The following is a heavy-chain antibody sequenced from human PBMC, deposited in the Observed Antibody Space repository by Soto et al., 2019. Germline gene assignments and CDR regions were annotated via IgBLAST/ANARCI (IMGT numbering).Heavy chain of an antibody. CDR3: AHSRSSGLYFRGLWWFDP. Sequence: QITLKESGPTLVTPTQTLTLTCTFSGFSLSTSGVGVGWIRHPPGPALEWLALIYWDDDKRYSPSLKSRLTITKDTSKNQVVLTMTHMDPVDTATYYCAHSRSSGLYFRGLWWFDPWGQGTLVTVSS. V-gene: IGHV2-5*02. J-gene: IGHJ5*02. CDR1: GFSLSTSGVG. CDR2: IYWDDDK. D-gene: IGHD6-19*01.